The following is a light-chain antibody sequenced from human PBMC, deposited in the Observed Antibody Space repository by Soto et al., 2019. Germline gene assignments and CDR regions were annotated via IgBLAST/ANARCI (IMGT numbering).Light chain of an antibody. Sequence: QSALTHPASVAGSLGQSITISCTGTSIDVGGDNYVSWYQQNPGQTPKLVIYDVSHRPSGISYRFSGSKSGNTASLTISGLQAEYEADSYCSSPTGSAALVIFGGGTKLPVL. V-gene: IGLV2-14*03. CDR1: SIDVGGDNY. J-gene: IGLJ2*01. CDR2: DVS. CDR3: SSPTGSAALVI.